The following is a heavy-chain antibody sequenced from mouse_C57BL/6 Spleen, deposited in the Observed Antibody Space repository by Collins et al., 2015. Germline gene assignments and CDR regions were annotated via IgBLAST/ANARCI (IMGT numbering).Heavy chain of an antibody. D-gene: IGHD1-1*01. Sequence: QLQQPGAELVKPGASVKMSCKASGYTFTSYWITWVKQRPGQGLEWIGDIYPGSGSTNYNEKFKSKATLTVDTSSSTAYMQLSSLTSEDSAVYYCARIHYGSSPYAMDYWGQGTSVTVSS. CDR3: ARIHYGSSPYAMDY. V-gene: IGHV1-55*01. CDR1: GYTFTSYW. CDR2: IYPGSGST. J-gene: IGHJ4*01.